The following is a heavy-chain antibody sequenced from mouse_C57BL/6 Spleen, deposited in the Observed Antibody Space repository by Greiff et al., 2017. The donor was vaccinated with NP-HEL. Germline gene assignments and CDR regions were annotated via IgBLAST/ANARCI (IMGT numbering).Heavy chain of an antibody. J-gene: IGHJ2*01. V-gene: IGHV3-6*01. CDR3: ARGEAWITTLRVFDY. CDR1: GYSITSGYY. Sequence: DVKLQESGPGLVKPSQSLSLTCSVTGYSITSGYYWNWIRQFPGNKLEWMGYISYDGSNNYNPSLKNRISITRDTSKNQFFLKLNSVTTEDTATYYCARGEAWITTLRVFDYWGQGTTLTVSS. D-gene: IGHD1-1*01. CDR2: ISYDGSN.